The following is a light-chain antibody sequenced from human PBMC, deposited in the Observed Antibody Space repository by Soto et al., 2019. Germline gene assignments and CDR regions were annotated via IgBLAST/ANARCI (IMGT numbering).Light chain of an antibody. CDR1: QGISNY. Sequence: DIQMTQSPSSLSASVGDRVTITCRASQGISNYLAGYQQKPGKDPKLLIYAASTLKSGIPSRFSGSGSGTDFTLTISSLQPEDVATYYCQKYSSAPRGTFGQGTKVEIK. V-gene: IGKV1-27*01. CDR2: AAS. CDR3: QKYSSAPRGT. J-gene: IGKJ1*01.